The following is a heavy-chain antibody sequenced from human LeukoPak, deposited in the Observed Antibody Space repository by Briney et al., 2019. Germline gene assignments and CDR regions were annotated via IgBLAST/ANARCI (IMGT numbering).Heavy chain of an antibody. Sequence: PSETLSLTCAVSGGSISSGGYSWSWIRQPPGKGLEWIGYIYHSGSTYYYPSLKSRVTISVDRSKNQFSLKLSSVTAADTAVYYCARGTAAAGFDWFDPWGQGTLVTVSS. V-gene: IGHV4-30-2*01. CDR3: ARGTAAAGFDWFDP. CDR2: IYHSGST. J-gene: IGHJ5*02. CDR1: GGSISSGGYS. D-gene: IGHD6-13*01.